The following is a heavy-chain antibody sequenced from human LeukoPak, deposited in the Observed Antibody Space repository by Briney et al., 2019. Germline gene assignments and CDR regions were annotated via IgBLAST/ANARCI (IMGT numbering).Heavy chain of an antibody. CDR1: GGSFRGYY. V-gene: IGHV4-34*01. J-gene: IGHJ4*02. CDR3: ARLVVPIQLWFNPLVRRHQYFDY. D-gene: IGHD5-18*01. Sequence: SETLSLTCAVYGGSFRGYYWSWIRQPPGKGLEWIGEINHSGSTNYNPSLKSRVTISVDTSKNQFSLKLSSVTAADTAVYYCARLVVPIQLWFNPLVRRHQYFDYWGQGTLVTVSS. CDR2: INHSGST.